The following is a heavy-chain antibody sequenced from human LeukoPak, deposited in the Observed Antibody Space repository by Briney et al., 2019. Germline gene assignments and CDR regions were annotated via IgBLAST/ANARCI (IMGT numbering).Heavy chain of an antibody. J-gene: IGHJ6*03. Sequence: GGSLRLACAASGFTFSSYGMHWVRQAPGKGLEWVAFIRYDGSNKYYADSVKGRFTISRDNSKNTLYLQMNSLRAEDTAVYYCAKDGERFLEWLMNYYYYYYYMDVWGKGTTVTVSS. D-gene: IGHD3-3*01. CDR2: IRYDGSNK. CDR3: AKDGERFLEWLMNYYYYYYYMDV. CDR1: GFTFSSYG. V-gene: IGHV3-30*02.